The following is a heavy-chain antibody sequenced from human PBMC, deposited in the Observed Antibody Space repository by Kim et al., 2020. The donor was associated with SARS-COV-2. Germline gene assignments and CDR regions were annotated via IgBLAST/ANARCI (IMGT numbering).Heavy chain of an antibody. J-gene: IGHJ5*02. CDR3: SRQASAGADWFDP. V-gene: IGHV4-39*01. D-gene: IGHD6-13*01. Sequence: YDPALKTRLAVSVDTSKNQFSLKLSSVTAADTAVYYCSRQASAGADWFDPWGQGTLVTVSS.